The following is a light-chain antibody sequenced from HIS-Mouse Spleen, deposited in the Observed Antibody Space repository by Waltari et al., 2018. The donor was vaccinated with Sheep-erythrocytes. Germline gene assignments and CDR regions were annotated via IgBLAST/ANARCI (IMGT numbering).Light chain of an antibody. CDR3: CSYAGSYNHV. Sequence: QSALTQPRSVSGSPGQSVTISCTGPSSDVGGYNYIYWYQQHPGKAPKLMIYEVSKRPSGVPDRFSGSKSGNTASLTISGLQAEDEADYYCCSYAGSYNHVFATGTKVTVL. CDR1: SSDVGGYNY. CDR2: EVS. V-gene: IGLV2-11*01. J-gene: IGLJ1*01.